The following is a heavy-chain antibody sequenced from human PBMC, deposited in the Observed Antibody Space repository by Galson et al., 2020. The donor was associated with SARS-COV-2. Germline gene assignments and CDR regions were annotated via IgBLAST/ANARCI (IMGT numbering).Heavy chain of an antibody. D-gene: IGHD1-26*01. CDR1: GLTFSSSA. CDR2: ISYDGSNK. CDR3: ARPHSGSYYGYFDY. Sequence: GESLKISCAASGLTFSSSAMHWVRQAPGKGLEWVAVISYDGSNKYYADSVKGRFTISRDNSKNTLYLQMNSLRAEDTAVYYCARPHSGSYYGYFDYWGQGTLVTVSS. J-gene: IGHJ4*02. V-gene: IGHV3-30*04.